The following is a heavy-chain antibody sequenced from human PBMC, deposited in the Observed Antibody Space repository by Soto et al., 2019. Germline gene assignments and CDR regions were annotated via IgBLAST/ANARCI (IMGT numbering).Heavy chain of an antibody. J-gene: IGHJ5*02. V-gene: IGHV4-34*01. CDR2: INHSGST. Sequence: SETLSLTCAVYGGSFSGYYWSWIRQPPGKGLEWIGEINHSGSTNYNPSLKSRVTISVDTSKNQFSLKLSSVTAADTAVYYCARVAYGSGRTPHYDLWGQGTLVTVSS. CDR3: ARVAYGSGRTPHYDL. CDR1: GGSFSGYY. D-gene: IGHD3-10*01.